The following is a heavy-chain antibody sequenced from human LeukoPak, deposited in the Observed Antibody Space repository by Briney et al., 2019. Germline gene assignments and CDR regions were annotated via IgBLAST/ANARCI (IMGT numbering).Heavy chain of an antibody. V-gene: IGHV3-21*01. J-gene: IGHJ4*02. CDR2: ISPSSHYI. Sequence: PGGSLRLSCAGSGFTFSNYSINWVRQAPGKGLEWVSSISPSSHYIYYADSVKGRFTISRDNSKNTLYLQMNSLRAEDTAVYYCARERAAALDYWGQGTLVTVSS. CDR3: ARERAAALDY. CDR1: GFTFSNYS. D-gene: IGHD6-13*01.